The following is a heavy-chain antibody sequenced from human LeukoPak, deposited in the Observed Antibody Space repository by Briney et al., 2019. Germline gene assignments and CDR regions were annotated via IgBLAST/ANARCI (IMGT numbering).Heavy chain of an antibody. CDR2: IIPIFGTA. CDR3: AIYYYDSSGYFDY. V-gene: IGHV1-69*06. D-gene: IGHD3-22*01. Sequence: SVKVSCKASGGTFSSYAISWVRQAPGQGPEWMGGIIPIFGTANYAQKFQGRVTITADKSTSTAYMELSSLRSEDTAVYYCAIYYYDSSGYFDYWGQGTLVTVSS. CDR1: GGTFSSYA. J-gene: IGHJ4*02.